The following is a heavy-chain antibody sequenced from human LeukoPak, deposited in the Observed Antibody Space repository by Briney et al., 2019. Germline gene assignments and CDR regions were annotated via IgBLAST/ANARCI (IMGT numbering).Heavy chain of an antibody. V-gene: IGHV3-11*04. CDR3: ARDQYRGYKDY. CDR2: ITSNGNSV. D-gene: IGHD3-10*01. J-gene: IGHJ4*02. CDR1: GFTFSDYY. Sequence: GGSLRLSCAASGFTFSDYYMGWIRQAPGKGLEWVSYITSNGNSVYYAASVKGRFTISRDNAKNSLYLQVNSLTAEDTAVYYCARDQYRGYKDYWGQGTLVTVSS.